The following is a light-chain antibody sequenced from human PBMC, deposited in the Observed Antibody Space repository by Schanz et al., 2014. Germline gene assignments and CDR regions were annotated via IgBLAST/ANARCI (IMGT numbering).Light chain of an antibody. V-gene: IGKV1-9*01. CDR3: QQYSSYWA. J-gene: IGKJ1*01. CDR1: QGISSH. Sequence: IQLTQSPSSLSASVGDRVTITCRASQGISSHLAWYQQKPGKAPKLLIYGASTLQIGVPSRFSGSGSGTDFTLTISSLQPDDFATYYCQQYSSYWAFGQGTKVEIK. CDR2: GAS.